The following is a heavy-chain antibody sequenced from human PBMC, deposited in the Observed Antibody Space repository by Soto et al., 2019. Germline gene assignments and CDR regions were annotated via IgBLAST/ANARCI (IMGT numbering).Heavy chain of an antibody. D-gene: IGHD3-22*01. J-gene: IGHJ4*02. V-gene: IGHV1-69*12. CDR1: GGTFSSYA. Sequence: QVQLVQSGAEVKKPGSSVKVSCKASGGTFSSYAISWVRQAPGQGLEWMGGIIPIFGTANYAKQFQGRVTITADESTSTAYMELSSLRSEDTAVYYCARDGYYYDSSGYYCYFAHWGQATLVTVSS. CDR3: ARDGYYYDSSGYYCYFAH. CDR2: IIPIFGTA.